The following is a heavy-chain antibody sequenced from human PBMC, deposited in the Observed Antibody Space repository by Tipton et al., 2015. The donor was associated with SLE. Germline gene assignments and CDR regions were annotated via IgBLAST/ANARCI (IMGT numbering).Heavy chain of an antibody. CDR1: GGSIGSRPYY. Sequence: TLSFTCFVSGGSIGSRPYYWSWIRQPPGKGLEWIGHISYSGSTHYNSSLKSRVTMSLDASKNQFSLTVSSVTAADTAVYHCARDAYCSGGSCYGFDSWGPGTLVAVSS. D-gene: IGHD2-15*01. CDR2: ISYSGST. CDR3: ARDAYCSGGSCYGFDS. V-gene: IGHV4-61*01. J-gene: IGHJ4*02.